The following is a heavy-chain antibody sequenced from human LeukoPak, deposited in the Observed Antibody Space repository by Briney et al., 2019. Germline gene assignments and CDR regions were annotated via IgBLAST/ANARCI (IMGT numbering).Heavy chain of an antibody. CDR3: ARGGGTAARPDFDY. D-gene: IGHD6-6*01. Sequence: ASVKISCKASGYTFTAYYMHWVRQAPGQGLEWMGWINPNSGGTNSAQKFQGRVIMTWDTSISTAYLELTRLRSDDTAVYYCARGGGTAARPDFDYWGQGILVTVSS. J-gene: IGHJ4*02. CDR2: INPNSGGT. V-gene: IGHV1-2*02. CDR1: GYTFTAYY.